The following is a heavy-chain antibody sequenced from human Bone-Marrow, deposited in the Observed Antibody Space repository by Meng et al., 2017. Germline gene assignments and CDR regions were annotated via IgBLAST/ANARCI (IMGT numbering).Heavy chain of an antibody. CDR2: IIPIFGTA. CDR1: GGTFSSYA. V-gene: IGHV1-69*06. J-gene: IGHJ3*02. D-gene: IGHD5-18*01. Sequence: SVKVSCKASGGTFSSYAISWVRQAPGQGLEWMGGIIPIFGTANYAQKFQGRVTINADKSTSTAYMELSSLRSEDTAVYYCARGGTAMVTKARAFDIWGQGTMVTVSS. CDR3: ARGGTAMVTKARAFDI.